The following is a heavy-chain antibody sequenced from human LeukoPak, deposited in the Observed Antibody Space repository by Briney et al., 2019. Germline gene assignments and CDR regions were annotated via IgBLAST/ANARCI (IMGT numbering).Heavy chain of an antibody. D-gene: IGHD5-18*01. CDR1: GGSISGYY. Sequence: SETLSLTCTVSGGSISGYYWGWIRQPPGKGLEWIGSIYHSGSTYYNPSLKSRVTISVDTSKNQFSLKLSSVTAADTAVYYCAISGYSYGRVPYYFDYWGQGTLVTVSS. CDR2: IYHSGST. J-gene: IGHJ4*02. V-gene: IGHV4-38-2*02. CDR3: AISGYSYGRVPYYFDY.